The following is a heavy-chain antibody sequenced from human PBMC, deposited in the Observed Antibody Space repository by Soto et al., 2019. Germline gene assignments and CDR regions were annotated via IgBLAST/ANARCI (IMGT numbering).Heavy chain of an antibody. CDR3: AAMDRGYSGYELGFYCYGRDV. D-gene: IGHD5-12*01. Sequence: QVQLVQSGAEVQKPGSSVMVSCKASGGTFSSHTISWVRQAPGQGLELMGRIIPIVGIGDDPQKFQGRGTITADKSSSTAYMELSSLRSEDTAVYYCAAMDRGYSGYELGFYCYGRDVWGQGTTVIVSS. CDR2: IIPIVGIG. J-gene: IGHJ6*02. CDR1: GGTFSSHT. V-gene: IGHV1-69*02.